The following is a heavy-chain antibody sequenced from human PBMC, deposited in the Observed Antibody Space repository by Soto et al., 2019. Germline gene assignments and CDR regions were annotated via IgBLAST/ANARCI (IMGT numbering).Heavy chain of an antibody. CDR1: GFTFSSYA. CDR3: AKVGNSGNYSSFDY. D-gene: IGHD1-26*01. Sequence: GGSLRLSCVASGFTFSSYAMSWVRQAPGKGLDWVSGISGGGGSTHYADSVKGRFTISRDKSKNTLYLQMNSLRADDTAVYYCAKVGNSGNYSSFDYWGQGTLVTVSS. CDR2: ISGGGGST. V-gene: IGHV3-23*01. J-gene: IGHJ4*02.